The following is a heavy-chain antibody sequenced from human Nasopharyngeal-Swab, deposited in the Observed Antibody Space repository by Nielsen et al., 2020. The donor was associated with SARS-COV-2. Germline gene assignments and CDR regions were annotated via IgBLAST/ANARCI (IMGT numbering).Heavy chain of an antibody. CDR2: IYYSGST. J-gene: IGHJ3*02. D-gene: IGHD3-3*01. Sequence: AETLSLTCTVSGGSISSSSYYWGWIRQRPGKGLERIGSIYYSGSTYYNPSLKSRVTISVDTSKNQFSLKLSSVTAADTALYYCASHPLADITIFGVVTRGAFDIWGQGTMVTVSS. CDR1: GGSISSSSYY. V-gene: IGHV4-39*07. CDR3: ASHPLADITIFGVVTRGAFDI.